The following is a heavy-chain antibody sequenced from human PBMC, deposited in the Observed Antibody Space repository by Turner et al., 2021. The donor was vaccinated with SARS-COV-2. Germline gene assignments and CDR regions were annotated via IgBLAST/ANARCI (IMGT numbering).Heavy chain of an antibody. CDR2: ISDDGSSA. J-gene: IGHJ4*02. V-gene: IGHV3-74*01. Sequence: VQLVESGGDFVHPGWSLRLSCVGSGFTFSDHWMHWVRQGPGKGLVWVSRISDDGSSASYGGSVRGRFTVSRDNAKNTLYLQMNSLRPDDTGVYYCTRRGIAAAGNDYWGQGTLVTVSS. CDR1: GFTFSDHW. CDR3: TRRGIAAAGNDY. D-gene: IGHD6-13*01.